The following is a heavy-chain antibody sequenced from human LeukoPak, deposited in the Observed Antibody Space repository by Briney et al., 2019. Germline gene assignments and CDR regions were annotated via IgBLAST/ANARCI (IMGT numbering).Heavy chain of an antibody. D-gene: IGHD3-9*01. CDR2: ISWDGGST. V-gene: IGHV3-43*01. CDR1: GFTFDEYT. CDR3: AKEAHILTGYYSHFDY. J-gene: IGHJ4*02. Sequence: GGSLRLSCAASGFTFDEYTMHWVRQAPGKGLEWVSLISWDGGSTYYAESVKGRFTISRDNRKNSLYLQLNSLRTEDTALYYCAKEAHILTGYYSHFDYWGRGTLVTVSS.